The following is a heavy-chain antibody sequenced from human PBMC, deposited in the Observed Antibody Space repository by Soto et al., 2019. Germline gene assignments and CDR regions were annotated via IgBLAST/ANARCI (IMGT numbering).Heavy chain of an antibody. D-gene: IGHD2-2*01. V-gene: IGHV3-23*01. CDR1: GFTFSSYA. CDR3: AHTPGVVPAATDI. CDR2: ISGSGGST. J-gene: IGHJ3*02. Sequence: GGSLRLSCAASGFTFSSYAMSWVRQAPGKGLEWVSAISGSGGSTYYADSVKGRFTISRDNSKNTLYLQMNSLRAEDTAVYYCAHTPGVVPAATDIWGQGTMVTVSS.